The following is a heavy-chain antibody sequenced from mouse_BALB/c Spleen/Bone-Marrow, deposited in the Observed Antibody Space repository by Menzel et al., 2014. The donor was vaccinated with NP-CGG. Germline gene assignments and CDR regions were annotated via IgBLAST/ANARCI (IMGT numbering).Heavy chain of an antibody. CDR2: INPGSGGT. CDR1: GYAFTNYL. CDR3: ARSEGIYYYGSSYALDY. V-gene: IGHV1-54*01. J-gene: IGHJ4*01. Sequence: QVQLQQSGAELVRPGTSVKVSCKASGYAFTNYLIEWVKQRPGQGLEWIGVINPGSGGTNYNEKFKGKATLTADKSSSTAYMQLSSLTSEDSAVYYCARSEGIYYYGSSYALDYLVQRPSVTASS. D-gene: IGHD1-1*01.